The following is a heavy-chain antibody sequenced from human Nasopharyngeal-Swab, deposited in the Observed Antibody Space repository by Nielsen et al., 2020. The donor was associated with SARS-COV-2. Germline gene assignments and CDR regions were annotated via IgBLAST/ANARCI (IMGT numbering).Heavy chain of an antibody. CDR1: GGSISSYY. V-gene: IGHV4-59*12. J-gene: IGHJ4*02. CDR2: IYYSGSI. D-gene: IGHD5-18*01. Sequence: SETLSLTCTVSGGSISSYYWSWIRQPPGKGLEWIGYIYYSGSINYNPSLRSRVTISVDTSKNQFSLKMNSVTAADTAVYYCASYTAMEQGYFDYWGQGTPVTVSS. CDR3: ASYTAMEQGYFDY.